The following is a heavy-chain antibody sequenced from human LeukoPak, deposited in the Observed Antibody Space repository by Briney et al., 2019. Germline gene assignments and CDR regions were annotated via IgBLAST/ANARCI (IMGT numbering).Heavy chain of an antibody. CDR2: ISAYNGNT. V-gene: IGHV1-18*01. CDR3: ARGTDTYRLLSPLYYYYGMDV. CDR1: GYTFTSYG. D-gene: IGHD2-2*01. Sequence: ASVKVSCKASGYTFTSYGISWVRQAPGQGLEWMGWISAYNGNTNYAQKLQGRVTMTTDTSTSTAYMELRSLRSDDTAVYYCARGTDTYRLLSPLYYYYGMDVWGQGTTVTVSS. J-gene: IGHJ6*02.